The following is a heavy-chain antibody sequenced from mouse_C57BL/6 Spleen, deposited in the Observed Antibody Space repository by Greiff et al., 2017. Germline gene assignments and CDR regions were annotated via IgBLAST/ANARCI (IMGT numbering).Heavy chain of an antibody. V-gene: IGHV1-22*01. CDR2: INPNNGGT. D-gene: IGHD2-1*01. Sequence: VQLQQSGPELVKPGASVKMSCKASGYTFTDYNMHWVKQSHGKSLEWIGYINPNNGGTSYNQKFKGKATLTVNKSSSTAYMELRSLTSEDSAVYYCARDYYGNYWYFGGWGTGTTVTVSS. CDR1: GYTFTDYN. J-gene: IGHJ1*03. CDR3: ARDYYGNYWYFGG.